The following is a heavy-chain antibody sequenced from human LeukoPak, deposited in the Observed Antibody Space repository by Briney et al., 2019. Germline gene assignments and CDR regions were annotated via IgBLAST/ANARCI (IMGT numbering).Heavy chain of an antibody. CDR2: IYSDNT. D-gene: IGHD5-12*01. CDR3: AGDKTTSGYYEFDF. J-gene: IGHJ4*02. CDR1: GFTVSSNS. V-gene: IGHV3-53*01. Sequence: GGSLRLSCTVSGFTVSSNSMSWVRQAPGKGLEWVSFIYSDNTHYSDSVKGRFTISRDNSKNTLYLQMNSLRAEDTGVYYCAGDKTTSGYYEFDFWGQGALVTVSS.